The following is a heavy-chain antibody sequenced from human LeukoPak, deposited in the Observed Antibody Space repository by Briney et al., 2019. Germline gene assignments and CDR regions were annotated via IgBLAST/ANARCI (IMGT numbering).Heavy chain of an antibody. D-gene: IGHD5-12*01. CDR2: INPKNGVL. V-gene: IGHV1-18*01. CDR1: NYNFTNYG. Sequence: VASVKVSCRAANYNFTNYGITWVRQAPGQGLEWMGWINPKNGVLNYEQKLQGRVTMTRDTSTSTVYMELSSLRSEDTAVYYCARAYIVATIEGSRADMDVWGQGTTVTVSS. CDR3: ARAYIVATIEGSRADMDV. J-gene: IGHJ6*02.